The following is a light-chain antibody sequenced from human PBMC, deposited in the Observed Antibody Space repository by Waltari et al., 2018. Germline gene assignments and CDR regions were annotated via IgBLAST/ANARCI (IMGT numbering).Light chain of an antibody. Sequence: DIVMTQSPDSLAVSLGEGATITRKSSQTVLYIPNKKNYLAWYQQKPGHPPKLIIYRASTRESGVPDRFSGSGSETNFTLTITSLQAEDVAVYYCQQYFTRPWTFGQGTKVEIK. CDR3: QQYFTRPWT. CDR1: QTVLYIPNKKNY. CDR2: RAS. V-gene: IGKV4-1*01. J-gene: IGKJ1*01.